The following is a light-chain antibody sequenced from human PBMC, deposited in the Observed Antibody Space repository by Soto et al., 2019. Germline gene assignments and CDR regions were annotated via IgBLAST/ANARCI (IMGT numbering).Light chain of an antibody. CDR1: QSISSSY. CDR2: GAS. CDR3: QQYVRSPST. V-gene: IGKV3-20*01. Sequence: EIVLTQSPGTLSLSPGERATLSCRASQSISSSYLAWDQQKPGQAPRPLIYGASSRAPGIPDRFSGIGSGIDFTLPISRLEPKDFAVYYCQQYVRSPSTFGQGTKVEIK. J-gene: IGKJ1*01.